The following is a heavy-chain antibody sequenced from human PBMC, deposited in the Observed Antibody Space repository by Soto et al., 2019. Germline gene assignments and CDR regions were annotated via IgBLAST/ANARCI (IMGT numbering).Heavy chain of an antibody. D-gene: IGHD2-21*01. J-gene: IGHJ6*02. CDR3: ARESLLKSIPIYRYFYYAMDV. CDR1: GFIFSSSW. V-gene: IGHV3-7*03. CDR2: IKPDGSEL. Sequence: SLRLSCAASGFIFSSSWMTWVRQAPGKGLEWVANIKPDGSELYYADSVKGRFTISRDNARNSLYLQMSSLRAEDTAVYYCARESLLKSIPIYRYFYYAMDVWGQGTTVTVSS.